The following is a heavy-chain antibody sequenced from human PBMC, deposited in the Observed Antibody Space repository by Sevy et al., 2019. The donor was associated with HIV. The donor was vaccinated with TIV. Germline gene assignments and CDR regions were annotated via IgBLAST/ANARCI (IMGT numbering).Heavy chain of an antibody. Sequence: ASVKVSCKVSGHTLSEFAMHWVRLAPGKGLEWMGTFDPEDGKTLHAQKFQGRVTMTEDTSTDTAYMEVNNLRSEDTAMYYCATTKDYYDSSGYPFDYWSQGTLVTVSS. CDR2: FDPEDGKT. CDR3: ATTKDYYDSSGYPFDY. V-gene: IGHV1-24*01. D-gene: IGHD3-22*01. J-gene: IGHJ4*02. CDR1: GHTLSEFA.